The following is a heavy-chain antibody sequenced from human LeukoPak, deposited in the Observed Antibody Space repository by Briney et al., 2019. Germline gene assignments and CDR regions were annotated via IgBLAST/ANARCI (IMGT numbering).Heavy chain of an antibody. CDR1: GDSISRRSYY. CDR3: ARGTEGYSYGPVYYYYMDV. Sequence: PSETLSLTCTVSGDSISRRSYYWVWIRQPPGKGLEWIGSIYYTGSTYYNPSLKSRVTISVDTSKNQFSLKVRSVTAADTAVYYCARGTEGYSYGPVYYYYMDVWGKGTTVTVSS. V-gene: IGHV4-39*07. CDR2: IYYTGST. J-gene: IGHJ6*03. D-gene: IGHD5-18*01.